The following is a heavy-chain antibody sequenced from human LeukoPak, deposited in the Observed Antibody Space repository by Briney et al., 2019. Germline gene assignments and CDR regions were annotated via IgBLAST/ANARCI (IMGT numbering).Heavy chain of an antibody. V-gene: IGHV3-7*01. CDR1: GFTFSSYW. CDR3: ARLYTSYYYGSGSSFDY. Sequence: GGSLRLSCAASGFTFSSYWMSWVRQAPGKGLEWVANIKQDGSEKYYVDSVKGRFTISRDNAKNSLYLQMNSLRAEDTAVYYCARLYTSYYYGSGSSFDYWGQGTLVTVSS. CDR2: IKQDGSEK. D-gene: IGHD3-10*01. J-gene: IGHJ4*02.